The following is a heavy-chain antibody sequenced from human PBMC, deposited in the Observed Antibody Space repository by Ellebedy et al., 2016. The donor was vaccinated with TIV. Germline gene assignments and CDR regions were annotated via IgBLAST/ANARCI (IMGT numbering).Heavy chain of an antibody. V-gene: IGHV3-30*18. J-gene: IGHJ6*03. D-gene: IGHD2-2*03. CDR1: GFTFSSYD. CDR3: ANFGYCSTTSCSDNYHYYFMDF. Sequence: GESLKISXAASGFTFSSYDLHWVRQAPGKGLDWVAVISYDGSRKYYADSVKGRFTISRDNSKNTLYLQMNSLRAEDTAVYFCANFGYCSTTSCSDNYHYYFMDFWGKGTTVTVSS. CDR2: ISYDGSRK.